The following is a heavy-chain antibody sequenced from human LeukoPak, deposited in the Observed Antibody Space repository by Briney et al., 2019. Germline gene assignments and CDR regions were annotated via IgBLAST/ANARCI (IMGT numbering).Heavy chain of an antibody. CDR2: IIPIFGTA. D-gene: IGHD2-2*01. Sequence: ASVKVSCKASGGTFSSYAISWVRQAPGQGLEWMGGIIPIFGTANYAQKFQGRVTITTDESTGTAYMELSSLRSEDTAVYYCARGVTYQLLTYYYYMDVWGKGTTVTVSS. CDR1: GGTFSSYA. V-gene: IGHV1-69*05. J-gene: IGHJ6*03. CDR3: ARGVTYQLLTYYYYMDV.